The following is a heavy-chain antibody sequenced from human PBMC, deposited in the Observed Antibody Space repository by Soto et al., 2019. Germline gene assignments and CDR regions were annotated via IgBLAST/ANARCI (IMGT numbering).Heavy chain of an antibody. CDR2: MNPNSGNT. J-gene: IGHJ3*02. Sequence: QVQLVQSGAEVKKPGASVKVSCKASGYTFTSYDINWVRQATGQGLEWMGWMNPNSGNTGYAQKFQGRVTMTRNTSISTAYMELSSLRSEDTAVYYCARVGGERWLQFREDRTDAFDIWGQGTMVTVSS. V-gene: IGHV1-8*01. CDR1: GYTFTSYD. D-gene: IGHD5-12*01. CDR3: ARVGGERWLQFREDRTDAFDI.